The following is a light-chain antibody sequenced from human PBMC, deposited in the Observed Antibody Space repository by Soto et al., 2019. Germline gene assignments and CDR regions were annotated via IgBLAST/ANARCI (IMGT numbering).Light chain of an antibody. CDR1: QSVNAN. CDR2: GAS. Sequence: EVVMTQSPATLSVSPGERATLSCRASQSVNANLAWYQQKPGQAPRHLIHGASNRATGIPARFSGSGFGTEFILTISSLQSEDFAVYYRQQYNTWLWTFGQGTKVEI. J-gene: IGKJ1*01. CDR3: QQYNTWLWT. V-gene: IGKV3-15*01.